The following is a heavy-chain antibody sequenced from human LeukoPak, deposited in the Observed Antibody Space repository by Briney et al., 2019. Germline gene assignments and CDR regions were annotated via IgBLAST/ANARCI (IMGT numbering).Heavy chain of an antibody. CDR3: ARGAAAGPSRYPRSTQDVDY. CDR1: GGTLSSYT. CDR2: IIPILGIA. J-gene: IGHJ4*02. V-gene: IGHV1-69*02. D-gene: IGHD6-13*01. Sequence: ASXXVSCKASGGTLSSYTISWVRQAPGQGLEWMGRIIPILGIANYAQKFQGRVTITADKSTSTAYMELSSLRSEDTAVYYCARGAAAGPSRYPRSTQDVDYWGQGTLVTVSS.